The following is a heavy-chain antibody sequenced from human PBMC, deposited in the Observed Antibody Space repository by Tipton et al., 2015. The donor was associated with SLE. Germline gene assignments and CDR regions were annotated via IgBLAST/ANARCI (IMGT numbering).Heavy chain of an antibody. D-gene: IGHD2-21*01. J-gene: IGHJ4*02. CDR3: AKDRTLWWRSPDY. CDR1: GFTFNRYA. Sequence: SLRLSCAASGFTFNRYAMSWVRQAPGKGLEWVSVVYTGGSTSYVESVKGRFIISRDNSKNTVYLEMNSLRVEDTAVYYCAKDRTLWWRSPDYRGPGALVTVSS. V-gene: IGHV3-23*03. CDR2: VYTGGST.